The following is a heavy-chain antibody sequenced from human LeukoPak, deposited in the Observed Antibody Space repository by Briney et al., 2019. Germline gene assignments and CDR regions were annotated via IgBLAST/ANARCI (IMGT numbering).Heavy chain of an antibody. CDR3: AKVYYYGSGSYYNDAFDI. J-gene: IGHJ3*02. D-gene: IGHD3-10*01. V-gene: IGHV3-23*01. CDR1: GFTFSSYA. CDR2: ISGSGGST. Sequence: PGGSLRLSCAASGFTFSSYAMSWVRQAPGKGLEWVSAISGSGGSTYYADSVKGRFTISRDNSKNTLYLQMNSLRAEDTAVCYCAKVYYYGSGSYYNDAFDIWGQGTMVTVSS.